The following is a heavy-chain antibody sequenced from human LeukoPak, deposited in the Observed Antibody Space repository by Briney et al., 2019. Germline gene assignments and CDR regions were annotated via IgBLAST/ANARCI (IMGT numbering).Heavy chain of an antibody. D-gene: IGHD3-9*01. CDR3: ARDSLLRYFDWLSYYYGMDV. V-gene: IGHV1-3*01. CDR1: GYTFTSYG. Sequence: GASVKVSCKASGYTFTSYGISWVRQAPGQRLEWMGWINAGNGNTKYSQKFQGSVTITRDTSASTAYMELSSLRSEDTAVYYCARDSLLRYFDWLSYYYGMDVWGQGTTVTVSS. CDR2: INAGNGNT. J-gene: IGHJ6*02.